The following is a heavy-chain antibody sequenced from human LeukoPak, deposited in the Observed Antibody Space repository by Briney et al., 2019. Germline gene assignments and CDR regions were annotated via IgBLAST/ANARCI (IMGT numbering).Heavy chain of an antibody. J-gene: IGHJ5*02. CDR3: ARDIGLRKAAPPGWFDP. D-gene: IGHD6-6*01. V-gene: IGHV3-48*04. CDR2: ISISGSPI. Sequence: GGSLRLSCAASGFTMSNYGMNWVRQAPGEGLEWLSFISISGSPIKYADSVKGRFTISRDNANNSLYLQMNSLRADDTAVYYCARDIGLRKAAPPGWFDPWGQGALVTVSS. CDR1: GFTMSNYG.